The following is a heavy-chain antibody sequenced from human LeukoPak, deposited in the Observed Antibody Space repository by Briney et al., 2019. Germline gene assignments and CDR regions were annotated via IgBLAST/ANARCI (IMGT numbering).Heavy chain of an antibody. D-gene: IGHD1-26*01. CDR2: IYYSGST. J-gene: IGHJ5*02. Sequence: SETLSLTCAVSGGSISSYYWSWIRQPPGKGLEWIGYIYYSGSTNYNPSLESRVTISVDTSKNQFSLKLSSVTVADTAVYYCARDLGAKFDPWGQGTLVTVSS. CDR1: GGSISSYY. CDR3: ARDLGAKFDP. V-gene: IGHV4-59*01.